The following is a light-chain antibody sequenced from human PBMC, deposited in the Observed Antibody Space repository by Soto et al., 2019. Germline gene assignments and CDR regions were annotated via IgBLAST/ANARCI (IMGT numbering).Light chain of an antibody. CDR2: KAS. J-gene: IGKJ1*01. V-gene: IGKV1-5*03. CDR1: QSISSL. Sequence: IQMTQSPFSLSASVGVIVTITCRSSQSISSLLAWYQQKPGKAPKFLIYKASSLQSGVPSRFSGSGSGTEFTLTITSLQPDDFATYYCHQYYSFPRTVGQGTKVE. CDR3: HQYYSFPRT.